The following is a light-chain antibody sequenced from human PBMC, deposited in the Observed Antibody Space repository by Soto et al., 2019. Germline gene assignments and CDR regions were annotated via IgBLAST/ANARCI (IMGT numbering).Light chain of an antibody. CDR1: HDIGNS. J-gene: IGKJ4*01. Sequence: DLQMTQSPPSLSASVGDRVTVTCRASHDIGNSLAWYQHRPGKSPRLLIYGASTSQSGVPALFTGSRSGTDFTIVISSLRHEDVASYYCQKYNSDPLTFGGGTKVEVK. V-gene: IGKV1-27*01. CDR2: GAS. CDR3: QKYNSDPLT.